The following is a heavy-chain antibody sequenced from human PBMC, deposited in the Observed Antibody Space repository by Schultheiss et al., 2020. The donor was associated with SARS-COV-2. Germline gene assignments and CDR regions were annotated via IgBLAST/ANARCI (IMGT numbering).Heavy chain of an antibody. CDR2: IYTSGTT. J-gene: IGHJ6*02. CDR1: GDSISSSY. V-gene: IGHV4-4*07. D-gene: IGHD3-22*01. Sequence: SETLSLTCTVSGDSISSSYWSWIRQPAGKGLEWIGRIYTSGTTSYNPSLKSRVTMSADTSKNQFSLKLRSVTAADTAVYYCARDYYDSSGAGGMDVWGQGTTVIVSS. CDR3: ARDYYDSSGAGGMDV.